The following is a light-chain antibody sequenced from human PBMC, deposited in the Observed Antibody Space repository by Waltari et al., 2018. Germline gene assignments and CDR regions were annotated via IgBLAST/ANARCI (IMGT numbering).Light chain of an antibody. CDR3: SSYTTGSTRYV. J-gene: IGLJ1*01. CDR1: SSDIGASTF. Sequence: QSALTPPASVSGSPGQSITISCTGTSSDIGASTFVSWYQKHPGKAPKVMIYDVNNRPAGVSSRFSGSKSGNTASLTISGLQAEDEADYYCSSYTTGSTRYVFGSGTKVTVL. V-gene: IGLV2-14*03. CDR2: DVN.